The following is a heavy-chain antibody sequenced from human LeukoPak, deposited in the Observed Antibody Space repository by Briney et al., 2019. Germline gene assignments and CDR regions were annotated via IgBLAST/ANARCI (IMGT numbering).Heavy chain of an antibody. J-gene: IGHJ6*03. V-gene: IGHV3-7*01. CDR1: GFTFSSYW. CDR3: ARDRYGSSWPFNYYYYYMDV. D-gene: IGHD6-13*01. Sequence: PGGSLRLSCAASGFTFSSYWMSWVRQAPGKGLEWVANIKQDGSEKYYVDSVKGRFTISRDNAKNSLYLHMNSLRAEDTAVYYCARDRYGSSWPFNYYYYYMDVWGKGTTVIISS. CDR2: IKQDGSEK.